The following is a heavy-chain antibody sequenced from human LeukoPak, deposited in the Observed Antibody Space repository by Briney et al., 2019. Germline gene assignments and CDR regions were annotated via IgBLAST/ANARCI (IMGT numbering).Heavy chain of an antibody. J-gene: IGHJ4*02. CDR2: ISSSSSTI. CDR3: ASGSSAFDY. Sequence: GGSLRLSCAASGFTFSSYSMNWVRQAPGKGLEWVSYISSSSSTIYYADSVKDRFTISRDNAKNSLYLQMNSLRAEDTAVYYCASGSSAFDYWGQGTLVTVSS. CDR1: GFTFSSYS. D-gene: IGHD6-13*01. V-gene: IGHV3-48*01.